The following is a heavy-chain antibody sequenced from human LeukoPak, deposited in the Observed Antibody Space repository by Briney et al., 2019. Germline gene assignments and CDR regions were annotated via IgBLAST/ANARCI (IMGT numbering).Heavy chain of an antibody. CDR1: GYTFTSYG. V-gene: IGHV1-18*01. CDR3: AANGYSSSWYKGGWFDP. Sequence: GASVKVSCKXSGYTFTSYGISWVRQAPGRGLEWMGWISAYNGNTNYAQKLQGRVTMTTDTSTSTAYMELRSLRSDDTAVYYCAANGYSSSWYKGGWFDPWGQGTLVTVSS. CDR2: ISAYNGNT. J-gene: IGHJ5*02. D-gene: IGHD6-13*01.